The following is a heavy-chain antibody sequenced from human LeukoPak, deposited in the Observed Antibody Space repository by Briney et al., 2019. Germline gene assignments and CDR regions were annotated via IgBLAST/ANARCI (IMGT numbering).Heavy chain of an antibody. V-gene: IGHV4-39*01. CDR3: ARITRFLEYFDP. J-gene: IGHJ5*02. CDR2: VYYTGSA. D-gene: IGHD3-3*01. Sequence: SETLSLTCTVSGGSLSSTTYYWGCIRQAPGKGLEWIGSVYYTGSAYYNPSLKSRVTISVDTSKNQFSLKLISVTAADTARYYCARITRFLEYFDPWGQGTLVTVSS. CDR1: GGSLSSTTYY.